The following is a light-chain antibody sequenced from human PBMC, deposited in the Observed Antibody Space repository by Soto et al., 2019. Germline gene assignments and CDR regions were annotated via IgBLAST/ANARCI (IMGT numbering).Light chain of an antibody. CDR1: QSLLHSNGYNY. CDR3: MQPLQTPCT. V-gene: IGKV2-28*01. CDR2: LGS. Sequence: DIVMTQSPLSLPVTPGEPASISCRSSQSLLHSNGYNYLDWYLQKPGQSPQLLIYLGSNRASGVPDRFSGSGSGTDFTLKISRVEAEYVGVYYCMQPLQTPCTFGQGTKVDIK. J-gene: IGKJ1*01.